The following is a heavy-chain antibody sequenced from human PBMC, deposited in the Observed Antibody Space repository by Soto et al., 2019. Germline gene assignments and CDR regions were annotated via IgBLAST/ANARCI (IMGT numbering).Heavy chain of an antibody. Sequence: EVQLVESGGGLVQPGGSQRLSCAASGFSFSSFWMSWVRQAPGKGLEWVAAIKEDGSEKNYVDSVRGRFTISRDNAKNSLYLQMTSLRADDTAVYYCARDVIWGQGSRVTVSS. V-gene: IGHV3-7*05. CDR3: ARDVI. CDR2: IKEDGSEK. CDR1: GFSFSSFW. J-gene: IGHJ4*02.